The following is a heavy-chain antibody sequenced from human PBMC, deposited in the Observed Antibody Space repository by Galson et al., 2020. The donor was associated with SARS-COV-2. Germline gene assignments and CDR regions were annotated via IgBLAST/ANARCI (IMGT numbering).Heavy chain of an antibody. CDR1: GFIFTNYE. CDR2: ISSSGGTI. CDR3: ARNGRGIADTQSPGPGAFDI. D-gene: IGHD6-13*01. J-gene: IGHJ3*02. Sequence: GGSLRLSCAPSGFIFTNYEMYWVRQAPGKGLEWLSYISSSGGTIYYADSVKGRFSISRDNAKNSLYLQMNSLRAEDTAVYYCARNGRGIADTQSPGPGAFDIWGQGTMVTVSS. V-gene: IGHV3-48*03.